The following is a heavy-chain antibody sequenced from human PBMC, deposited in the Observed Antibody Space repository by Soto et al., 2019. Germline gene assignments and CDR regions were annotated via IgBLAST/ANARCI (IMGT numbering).Heavy chain of an antibody. CDR1: GFTFSSYA. Sequence: QVQLVESGGGVVQPGRSLRLSCAASGFTFSSYAMHWVRQAPGKGLEWVAVISYDGSNKYYADSVKGRFTISRDNSKNKLYLQMNSLRAEDTAVYYWARSPYDLWSGYPYYYYGMDVWGQGTTVTVSS. CDR3: ARSPYDLWSGYPYYYYGMDV. J-gene: IGHJ6*02. V-gene: IGHV3-30-3*01. CDR2: ISYDGSNK. D-gene: IGHD3-3*01.